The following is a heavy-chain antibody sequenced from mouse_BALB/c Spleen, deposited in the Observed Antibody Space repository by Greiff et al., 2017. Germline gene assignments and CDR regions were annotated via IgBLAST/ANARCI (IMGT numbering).Heavy chain of an antibody. CDR1: GYTFTSYW. J-gene: IGHJ3*01. CDR3: ARGNYGNYVAWFAY. CDR2: INPSTGYT. Sequence: VQLHQSGAELAKPGASVKMSCKASGYTFTSYWMHWVKQRPGQGLEWIGYINPSTGYTEYNQKFKDKATLTADKSSSTAYMQLSSLTSEDSAVYYCARGNYGNYVAWFAYWGQGTLVTVSA. D-gene: IGHD2-1*01. V-gene: IGHV1-7*01.